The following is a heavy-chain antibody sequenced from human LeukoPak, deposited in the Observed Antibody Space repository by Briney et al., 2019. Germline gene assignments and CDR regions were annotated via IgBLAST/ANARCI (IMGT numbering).Heavy chain of an antibody. CDR2: IYHSGST. D-gene: IGHD6-13*01. Sequence: SETLSLTCAVSGGSISSSNWWSWVRQPPGKGLEWIGEIYHSGSTNYNPSLKSRVTISVDKSKNQFSLKLSSVTAADTAVYYCAREYSSSWYGDNWFDPWGQGTLVTVSS. CDR1: GGSISSSNW. J-gene: IGHJ5*02. V-gene: IGHV4-4*02. CDR3: AREYSSSWYGDNWFDP.